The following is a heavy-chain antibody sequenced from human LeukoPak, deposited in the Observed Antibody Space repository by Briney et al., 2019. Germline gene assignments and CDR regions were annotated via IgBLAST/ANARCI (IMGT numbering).Heavy chain of an antibody. CDR1: GFTFSSYV. Sequence: GGSLRLSCAASGFTFSSYVMNWVRQAPGRGLEWVSTISGSGGSTYYADSVKGRFTISRDNSKNTLYLQMHSLRAEDTAVYYCARGVGYCSGGSCSFDYWGQGTLVTVSS. V-gene: IGHV3-23*01. CDR3: ARGVGYCSGGSCSFDY. CDR2: ISGSGGST. D-gene: IGHD2-15*01. J-gene: IGHJ4*02.